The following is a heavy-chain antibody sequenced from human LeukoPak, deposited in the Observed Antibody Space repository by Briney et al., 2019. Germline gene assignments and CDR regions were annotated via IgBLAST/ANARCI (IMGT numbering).Heavy chain of an antibody. CDR3: AKGVAAVGTWWGPNFDY. Sequence: GGSLRLSCAASGFTFSSYVMSWVRQAPGKGLEWVSAIVGSGGSTYYADSVKGRFTISRENSKNTLYLQMNSLRAEDTAVYYCAKGVAAVGTWWGPNFDYWGQGTLVTVSS. V-gene: IGHV3-23*01. CDR2: IVGSGGST. J-gene: IGHJ4*02. D-gene: IGHD6-13*01. CDR1: GFTFSSYV.